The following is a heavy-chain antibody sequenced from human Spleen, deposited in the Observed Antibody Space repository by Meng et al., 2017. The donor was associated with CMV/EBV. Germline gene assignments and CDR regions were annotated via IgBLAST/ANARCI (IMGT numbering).Heavy chain of an antibody. D-gene: IGHD5-18*01. CDR3: ASRVDTAFQVGY. Sequence: LSLTCAAFGFTFRNYEMNWVRQAPGKGLEWVAYINSGGGTISYADSVKGRITISRDNSKNTLYLQMNSLRAEDTAVYYCASRVDTAFQVGYWGQGTLVTVSS. J-gene: IGHJ4*02. CDR1: GFTFRNYE. V-gene: IGHV3-48*03. CDR2: INSGGGTI.